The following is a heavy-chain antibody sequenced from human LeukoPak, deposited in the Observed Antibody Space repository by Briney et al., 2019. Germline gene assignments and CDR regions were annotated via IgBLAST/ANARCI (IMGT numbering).Heavy chain of an antibody. CDR1: GYTFTNYY. V-gene: IGHV1-46*01. J-gene: IGHJ3*02. D-gene: IGHD2-21*02. CDR2: INPSGGST. Sequence: GASVKVSCKVSGYTFTNYYMHWVRQAPGQGLEWMGIINPSGGSTSYAQKFQGRVTMTRDMSTSTVYMELSSLRSEDTAVYYCARRVHIVVVTADDGFDIWGQGTMVTVSS. CDR3: ARRVHIVVVTADDGFDI.